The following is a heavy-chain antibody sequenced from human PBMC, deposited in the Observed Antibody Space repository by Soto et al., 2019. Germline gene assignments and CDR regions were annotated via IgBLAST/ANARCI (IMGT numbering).Heavy chain of an antibody. Sequence: EASVKVSCKASGYTFTSYGISWVRQAPGQGLEWMGWISAYNGNTNYAQKLQGRVTMTTDTSTSTAYMELKSLRSDDTAVYYCARNRNYDILTLYGMDVWGQGTTVTVSS. CDR1: GYTFTSYG. D-gene: IGHD3-9*01. CDR3: ARNRNYDILTLYGMDV. CDR2: ISAYNGNT. J-gene: IGHJ6*02. V-gene: IGHV1-18*01.